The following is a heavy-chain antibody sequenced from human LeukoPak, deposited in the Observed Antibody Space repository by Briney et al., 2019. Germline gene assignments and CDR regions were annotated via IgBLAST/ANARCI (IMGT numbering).Heavy chain of an antibody. V-gene: IGHV5-51*01. CDR2: IYPGDSDT. Sequence: GESLKISCKGSGYSFTSYWIGWVRQMPGKGLEWMGIIYPGDSDTRYSPSFQGQVTISADKSISTAYLQWSSLKASDTAMYYCARICRSHPPQHAFDIWGQGTMVTDSS. CDR3: ARICRSHPPQHAFDI. D-gene: IGHD2-2*01. CDR1: GYSFTSYW. J-gene: IGHJ3*02.